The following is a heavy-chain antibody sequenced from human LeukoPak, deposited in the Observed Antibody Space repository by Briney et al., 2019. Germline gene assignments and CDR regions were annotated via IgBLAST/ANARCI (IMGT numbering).Heavy chain of an antibody. CDR2: ISYDGSNK. Sequence: GRSLRLSCAASGFTFSPFSMHWVRQAPSKGLEWVAVISYDGSNKYYADSVKGRFTISRDNSRNTLYLQMNSLRAEDTAVYYCAKDPGVPAATIDYWGQGTLVTVSS. CDR1: GFTFSPFS. CDR3: AKDPGVPAATIDY. J-gene: IGHJ4*02. V-gene: IGHV3-30-3*01. D-gene: IGHD2-2*01.